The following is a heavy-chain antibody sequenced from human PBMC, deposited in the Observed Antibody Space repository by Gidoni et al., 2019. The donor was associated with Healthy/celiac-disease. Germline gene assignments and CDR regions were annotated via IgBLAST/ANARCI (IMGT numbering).Heavy chain of an antibody. CDR1: GFTFSSYA. Sequence: EVQLVESGGGLVQPGGSLRLSCSASGFTFSSYAMHWVRQAPGKGLEYVSAISSNGGSTYYSDSVKGRFTISRDNSKNTLYLQMSSLRAEDTAVYYCVKDRGTIFGVVITAYYYYGMDVWGQGTTVTVSS. CDR2: ISSNGGST. J-gene: IGHJ6*02. D-gene: IGHD3-3*01. V-gene: IGHV3-64D*08. CDR3: VKDRGTIFGVVITAYYYYGMDV.